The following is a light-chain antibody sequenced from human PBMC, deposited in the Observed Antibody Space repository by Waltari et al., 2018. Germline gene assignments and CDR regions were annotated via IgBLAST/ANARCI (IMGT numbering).Light chain of an antibody. CDR3: CSYAGSGSSVV. CDR2: EVS. CDR1: SSAVGNYNL. V-gene: IGLV2-23*02. J-gene: IGLJ2*01. Sequence: QSALTQPASVSGSPGQSITLPCTGTSSAVGNYNLVSWYQQHPGKAPKLIIYEVSQRPSGVSNRFSGSKSGTTASLTISGLQAEDEADFYCCSYAGSGSSVVFGGGTKLTVL.